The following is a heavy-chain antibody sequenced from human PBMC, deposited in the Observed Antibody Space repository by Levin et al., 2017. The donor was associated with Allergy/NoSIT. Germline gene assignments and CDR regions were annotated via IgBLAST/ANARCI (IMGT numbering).Heavy chain of an antibody. V-gene: IGHV1-46*01. J-gene: IGHJ6*02. Sequence: ASVKVSCKASGYTFTSYYMHWVRQAPGQGLEWMGIINPSGGSTSYAQKFQGRVTMTRDTSTSTVYMELSSLRSEDTAVYYCARKMGGDRSNYYGMDVWGQGTTVTVSS. CDR3: ARKMGGDRSNYYGMDV. CDR2: INPSGGST. CDR1: GYTFTSYY. D-gene: IGHD2-21*01.